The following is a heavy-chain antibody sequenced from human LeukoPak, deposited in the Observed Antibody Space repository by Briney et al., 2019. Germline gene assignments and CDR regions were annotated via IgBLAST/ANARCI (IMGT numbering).Heavy chain of an antibody. D-gene: IGHD1-26*01. CDR3: AKGATPDSIVGATIHFDY. Sequence: GGSLRLSCAASGFTFSTYGMSWVRQAPGKGLEWVSDISGSGGTIYYADSVKGRFTISRDNSKNALYLQMSSLRDEDTAVYYCAKGATPDSIVGATIHFDYWGQGTLVTVSS. J-gene: IGHJ4*02. CDR2: ISGSGGTI. CDR1: GFTFSTYG. V-gene: IGHV3-23*01.